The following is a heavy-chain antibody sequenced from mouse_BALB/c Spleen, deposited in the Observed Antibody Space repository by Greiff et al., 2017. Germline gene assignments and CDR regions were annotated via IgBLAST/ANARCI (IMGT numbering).Heavy chain of an antibody. CDR1: GFSLTSYG. Sequence: VQVVESGPGLVAPSQSLSITCTVSGFSLTSYGVHWVRQPPGKGLEWLGVIWAGGSTNYNSALMSRLSISKDNSKSQVFLKMNSLQTDDTAMYYCARAGYYGSSYWYFDVWGAGTTVTVSS. CDR2: IWAGGST. CDR3: ARAGYYGSSYWYFDV. D-gene: IGHD1-1*01. V-gene: IGHV2-9*02. J-gene: IGHJ1*01.